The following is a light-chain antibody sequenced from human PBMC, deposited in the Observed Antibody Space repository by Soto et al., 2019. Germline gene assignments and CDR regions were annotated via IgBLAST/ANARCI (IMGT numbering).Light chain of an antibody. Sequence: IVLTQSPGTLSLSPGERATLACRASQSVSNNYLAWYQQRPGQAPRLLIYGASSRATGIPDRFSGSGSGTEFTLTISRLEPEDFAVYYCQQYGSSSWTFGQGTKVDIK. CDR3: QQYGSSSWT. CDR1: QSVSNNY. V-gene: IGKV3-20*01. CDR2: GAS. J-gene: IGKJ1*01.